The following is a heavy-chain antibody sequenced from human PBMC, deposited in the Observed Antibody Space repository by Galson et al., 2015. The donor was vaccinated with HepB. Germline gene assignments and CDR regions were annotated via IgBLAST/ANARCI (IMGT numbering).Heavy chain of an antibody. V-gene: IGHV3-9*01. J-gene: IGHJ4*02. CDR1: GFTFDDYA. CDR3: AKDMSGGSYGEFDY. Sequence: SLRLSCAASGFTFDDYAMHWVRQAPGKGLEWVSGISWNSGSIGYADSVKGRFTISRDNAKNSLYLQMNSLRAEDTALYYCAKDMSGGSYGEFDYWGQGTLVTVSS. CDR2: ISWNSGSI. D-gene: IGHD1-26*01.